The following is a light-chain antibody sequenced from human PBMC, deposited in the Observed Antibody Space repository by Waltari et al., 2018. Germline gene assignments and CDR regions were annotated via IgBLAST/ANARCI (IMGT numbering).Light chain of an antibody. V-gene: IGKV3-20*01. Sequence: EIVLTQSPGTLSLSPGERATLSCRASQSVSSSYLAWYHQKPGQAPRLRTYGASRRATGIPDRFSGSGSGTDFTLTISRLEPEDFAVYYCQQYGSSPLTLSMYTFGQGTKLEIK. J-gene: IGKJ2*01. CDR2: GAS. CDR3: QQYGSSPLTLSMYT. CDR1: QSVSSSY.